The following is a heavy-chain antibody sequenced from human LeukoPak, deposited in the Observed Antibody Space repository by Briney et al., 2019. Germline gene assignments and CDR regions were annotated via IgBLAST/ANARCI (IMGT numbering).Heavy chain of an antibody. D-gene: IGHD3-10*01. CDR3: AKDSPYAYYGSGSYWDY. Sequence: PGGSLRPSCAASGFTFSSYAMSWVRQAPGKGLEWVSAISGSDSTYYADSVKGRFTISRDNSKNTLYLQMNSLRAEDTAVYYCAKDSPYAYYGSGSYWDYWGQGTLVTVSS. CDR1: GFTFSSYA. V-gene: IGHV3-23*01. CDR2: ISGSDST. J-gene: IGHJ4*02.